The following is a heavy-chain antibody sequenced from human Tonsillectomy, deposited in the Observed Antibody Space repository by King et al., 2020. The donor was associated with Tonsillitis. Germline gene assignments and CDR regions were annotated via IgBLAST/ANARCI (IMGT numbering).Heavy chain of an antibody. J-gene: IGHJ4*02. CDR3: ARGGTMIRGVSLFYY. D-gene: IGHD3-10*01. CDR2: IYSDGTT. Sequence: VQLVESGGGLVQPGGSLRLSCAASGFTVSTNYMSWVRQAPGKGLEWLSLIYSDGTTYYTDAVKDRFTISRDNSKNTVYLQMNSLRVEATAVYYCARGGTMIRGVSLFYYWGQGTLVTVSS. V-gene: IGHV3-66*01. CDR1: GFTVSTNY.